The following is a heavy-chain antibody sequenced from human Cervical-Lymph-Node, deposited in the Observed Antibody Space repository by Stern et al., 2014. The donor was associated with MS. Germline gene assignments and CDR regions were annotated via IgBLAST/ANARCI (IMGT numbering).Heavy chain of an antibody. CDR2: VYNTGTT. V-gene: IGHV4-59*01. D-gene: IGHD1-26*01. Sequence: QLQLQESGPGLVKPSGALSLTCSVSGGSLSGYFWTWIRQTPGTTLEWLGFVYNTGTTNCNPSFGGRVSMSMDTSKSQFSLRLSSVTAADTATYYCARGERSIDWYFDLWGRGIVVAVSS. J-gene: IGHJ2*01. CDR1: GGSLSGYF. CDR3: ARGERSIDWYFDL.